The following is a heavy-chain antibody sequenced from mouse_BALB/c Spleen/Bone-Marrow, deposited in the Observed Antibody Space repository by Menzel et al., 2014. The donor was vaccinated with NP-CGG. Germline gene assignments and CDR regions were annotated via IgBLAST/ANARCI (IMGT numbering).Heavy chain of an antibody. CDR3: ARHEKRFITTAAWFAY. V-gene: IGHV1-62-2*01. D-gene: IGHD1-2*01. CDR2: FYPGSGSI. J-gene: IGHJ3*01. CDR1: GYTFTEYT. Sequence: VKLQESGAELVKPGASVKLSCKASGYTFTEYTIHWVKQRSGQGLEWIGWFYPGSGSIKYNEKFKDKATLTADKSSSTVYMELSRLTSEDSAVYFCARHEKRFITTAAWFAYWGQGTLVTVSA.